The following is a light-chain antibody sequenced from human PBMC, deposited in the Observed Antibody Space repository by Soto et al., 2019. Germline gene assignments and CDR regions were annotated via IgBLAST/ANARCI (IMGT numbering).Light chain of an antibody. CDR2: GTS. CDR3: QQYGRSIT. V-gene: IGKV3-20*01. Sequence: QSVSPWERPTLSCRASQSVSSNLAWYQQKPGQAPRLLIYGTSSRATGIPDRFSGSGSGTDFTLTISRLEPEDFAMFYCQQYGRSITFGQGTRLEIK. CDR1: QSVSSN. J-gene: IGKJ5*01.